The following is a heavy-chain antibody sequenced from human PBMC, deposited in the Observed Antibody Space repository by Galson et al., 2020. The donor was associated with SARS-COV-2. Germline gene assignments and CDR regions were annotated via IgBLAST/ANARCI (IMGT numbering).Heavy chain of an antibody. CDR1: GFTFSYFG. CDR2: ISYDGSNK. D-gene: IGHD2-15*01. J-gene: IGHJ6*02. V-gene: IGHV3-30*18. CDR3: ANTPRTYRYYYYGMDV. Sequence: GGSLRLSCAASGFTFSYFGMHWVRQAPGKGLEWVAVISYDGSNKYYADSVKGRFTISRDNSKNTLYLQMNSLRAEDTAVYYCANTPRTYRYYYYGMDVWGQGTTVTVSS.